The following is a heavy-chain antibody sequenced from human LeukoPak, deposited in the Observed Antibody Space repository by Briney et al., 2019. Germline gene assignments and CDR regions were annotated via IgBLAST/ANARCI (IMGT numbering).Heavy chain of an antibody. CDR2: ISDSGDET. V-gene: IGHV3-23*01. CDR1: GFTFAGYA. J-gene: IGHJ4*02. CDR3: AKCWRVVSGNWYLSFDS. Sequence: GGSLRLSCAGSGFTFAGYAMSWVRQAPGKGLEWVSSISDSGDETYYADSVRGRFTISRDNSKNTLYLQMKSLGGDDTALYYCAKCWRVVSGNWYLSFDSWGQGTLVTVSS. D-gene: IGHD6-13*01.